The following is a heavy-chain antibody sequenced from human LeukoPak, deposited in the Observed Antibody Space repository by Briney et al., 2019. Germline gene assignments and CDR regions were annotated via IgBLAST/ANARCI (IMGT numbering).Heavy chain of an antibody. CDR1: GFTFSSYS. Sequence: PGGSLRLSCAASGFTFSSYSMNWVRQAPGKGLEWVSSISSSSSYIYYADSVKGRFTISRDNAKNSLYLQMNSLRAEDTAVYYCARDSGYCSGGSCYPQGAFDIWGQGTMVTVSS. D-gene: IGHD2-15*01. CDR2: ISSSSSYI. V-gene: IGHV3-21*01. J-gene: IGHJ3*02. CDR3: ARDSGYCSGGSCYPQGAFDI.